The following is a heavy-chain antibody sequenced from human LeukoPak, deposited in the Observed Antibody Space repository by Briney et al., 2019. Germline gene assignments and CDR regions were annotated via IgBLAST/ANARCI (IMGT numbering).Heavy chain of an antibody. Sequence: GGSLRLSCAASGFTVSSNYMSWVRQAPGKGLEWVSVIYSGGSTYYADSVKGRFTISRDNSKNTLYLQMNSLRAEDMALYYCAKGYCSSTSCFFDYWGQGTLVTVSS. CDR3: AKGYCSSTSCFFDY. CDR1: GFTVSSNY. D-gene: IGHD2-2*01. V-gene: IGHV3-53*05. CDR2: IYSGGST. J-gene: IGHJ4*02.